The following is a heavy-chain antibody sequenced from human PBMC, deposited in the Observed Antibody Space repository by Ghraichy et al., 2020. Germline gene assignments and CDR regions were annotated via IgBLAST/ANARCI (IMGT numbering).Heavy chain of an antibody. CDR1: GFTFVSNW. CDR3: AHHRGGVSTSFDS. CDR2: IDPSDSYA. V-gene: IGHV5-10-1*01. Sequence: GESLNISCKASGFTFVSNWITWVRQTPEKGLESMGRIDPSDSYASYSPSFRGHVTFSADKSTNTVYLEWGSLKASDTGIYFCAHHRGGVSTSFDSWGQGTRVVVSS. J-gene: IGHJ4*02. D-gene: IGHD1-14*01.